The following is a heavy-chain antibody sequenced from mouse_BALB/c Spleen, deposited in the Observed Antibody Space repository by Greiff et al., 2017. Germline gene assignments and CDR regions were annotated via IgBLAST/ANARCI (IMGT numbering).Heavy chain of an antibody. CDR3: AGGYYGYDY. D-gene: IGHD1-2*01. J-gene: IGHJ2*01. Sequence: EVQLVESGGGLVKPGGSLKLSCAASGFTFSSYAMSWVRQTPEKRLEWVASISSGGSTYYPDSVMGRFTSSRDNARNILYLQMSSRRSEDTAMYYCAGGYYGYDYWGQGTTVTVSA. CDR2: ISSGGST. V-gene: IGHV5-6-5*01. CDR1: GFTFSSYA.